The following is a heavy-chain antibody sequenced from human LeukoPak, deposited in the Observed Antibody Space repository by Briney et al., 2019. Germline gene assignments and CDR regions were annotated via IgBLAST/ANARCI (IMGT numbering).Heavy chain of an antibody. D-gene: IGHD2-8*02. CDR1: GFTSSIYW. V-gene: IGHV3-7*01. CDR2: INQDGSEK. J-gene: IGHJ3*02. CDR3: ARAGGTGTVDI. Sequence: PGGSLRLSCAASGFTSSIYWMSWVRQAPGKGLEWVANINQDGSEKYYVDSVEGRFTISRDNAKNALFLQMNSLRAEDTSVYYCARAGGTGTVDIWGQGTMVTVSS.